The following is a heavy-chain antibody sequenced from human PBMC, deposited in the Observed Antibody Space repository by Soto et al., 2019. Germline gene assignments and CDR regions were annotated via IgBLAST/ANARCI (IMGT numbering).Heavy chain of an antibody. CDR2: ISHSGST. J-gene: IGHJ4*02. V-gene: IGHV4-30-2*01. CDR1: GGSISSGGYS. D-gene: IGHD6-6*01. Sequence: QLQLQESGSGLVKPSQTLSLTCAVSGGSISSGGYSWSWIRQPPGKALEWIGYISHSGSTYYIPSLKSRVTISVDRSKNQFSLKLSSVTAADTAMYYCASGSHVPHYWGQGTLVTVSS. CDR3: ASGSHVPHY.